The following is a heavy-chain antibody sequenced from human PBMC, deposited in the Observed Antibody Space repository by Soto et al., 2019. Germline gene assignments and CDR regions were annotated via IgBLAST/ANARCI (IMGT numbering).Heavy chain of an antibody. V-gene: IGHV4-4*02. CDR1: GGSIRSSDW. CDR2: IYYGGGT. D-gene: IGHD3-22*01. J-gene: IGHJ4*02. Sequence: SETLSLTCAVSGGSIRSSDWWSWVRQPPGKGLEWIGDIYYGGGTNYNPSLKSRVTLSVDTSKNQFSLKLSSVTAADTAVYYCASQYYYDSSGSQTFDYWGQGTQVTVSS. CDR3: ASQYYYDSSGSQTFDY.